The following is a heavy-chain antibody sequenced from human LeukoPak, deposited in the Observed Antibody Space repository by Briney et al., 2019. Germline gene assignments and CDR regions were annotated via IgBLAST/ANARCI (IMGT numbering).Heavy chain of an antibody. CDR1: GGSISSYY. D-gene: IGHD2-15*01. V-gene: IGHV4-4*07. Sequence: PSETLSLTCTVSGGSISSYYWSWIRQPAGKGLEWIGRIYTSGSTNYNPSLKSRITMSVDTSKNQFSLKLSSVTAADTAVYYCARVSELGYCSGGSCQYYFDYWGQGTLVTVSS. J-gene: IGHJ4*02. CDR3: ARVSELGYCSGGSCQYYFDY. CDR2: IYTSGST.